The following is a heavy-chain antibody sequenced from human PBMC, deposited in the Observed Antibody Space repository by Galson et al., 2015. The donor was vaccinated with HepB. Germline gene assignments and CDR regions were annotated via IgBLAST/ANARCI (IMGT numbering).Heavy chain of an antibody. CDR2: INEDGSSR. J-gene: IGHJ4*02. V-gene: IGHV3-74*01. CDR3: AKDHGGPNDY. D-gene: IGHD5-24*01. CDR1: GVTLSRYW. Sequence: AASGVTLSRYWVHWVRQVPGKGLVWVARINEDGSSRAYADSVRGRFTISRDNAKNMLYLEMNSLRAEDTAVYYCAKDHGGPNDYWGQGTLVTVSS.